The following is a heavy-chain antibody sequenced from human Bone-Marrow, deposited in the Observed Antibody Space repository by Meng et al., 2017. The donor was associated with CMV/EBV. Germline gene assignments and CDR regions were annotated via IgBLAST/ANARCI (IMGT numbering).Heavy chain of an antibody. V-gene: IGHV3-21*01. CDR3: ARDNSGYDLPSSGWLYYFDY. CDR2: ISSSSSYI. CDR1: GFTFSSYS. D-gene: IGHD5-12*01. J-gene: IGHJ4*02. Sequence: GESLKISCAASGFTFSSYSMNWVRQAPGKGLEWVSSISSSSSYIYYADSVKGRFTISRDNAKNSLYLQMNSLRAEDTAVYYCARDNSGYDLPSSGWLYYFDYWGQGTLVTVSS.